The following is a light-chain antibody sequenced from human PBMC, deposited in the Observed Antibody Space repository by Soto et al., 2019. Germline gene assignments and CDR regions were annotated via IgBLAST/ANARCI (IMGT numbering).Light chain of an antibody. J-gene: IGKJ4*01. Sequence: IQMTPSPSSLSASVGDRVTITFQASQDISNYLNWYQQKPGKAPKLLIYDASNLETGVPSRFNGSGSGTDFTFTISSLQPEDIATYYCQQYDNLPLTFGGGTKVDIK. CDR3: QQYDNLPLT. CDR1: QDISNY. CDR2: DAS. V-gene: IGKV1-33*01.